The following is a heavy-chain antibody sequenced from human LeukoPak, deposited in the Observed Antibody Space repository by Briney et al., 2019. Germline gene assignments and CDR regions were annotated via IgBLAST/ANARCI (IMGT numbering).Heavy chain of an antibody. Sequence: PGGSLRLSCAASGFTFSDYYMSWIRQAPGKGLEWVSYSSSSGSTIYYADSVKGRFTISRDNAKNSLYLQMNSLRAEDTAVYYCARVPVTRYYYYYMDVWGKGTTVTVSS. J-gene: IGHJ6*03. CDR1: GFTFSDYY. D-gene: IGHD4-17*01. V-gene: IGHV3-11*01. CDR3: ARVPVTRYYYYYMDV. CDR2: SSSSGSTI.